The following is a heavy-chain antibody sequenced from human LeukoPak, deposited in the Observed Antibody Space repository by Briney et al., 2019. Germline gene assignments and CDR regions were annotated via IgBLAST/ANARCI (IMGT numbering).Heavy chain of an antibody. J-gene: IGHJ6*02. CDR3: AWGHTSWLLYYYGMDV. CDR1: GGSISSYY. V-gene: IGHV4-59*01. D-gene: IGHD3-16*01. CDR2: IYYSGST. Sequence: SETLSLTCTVSGGSISSYYWSWIRQPPGKGLEWIGYIYYSGSTNYNPSLKSRVTISVDTSKNQFSLKLSSVTAADTAVYYCAWGHTSWLLYYYGMDVWGQGTTVTVSS.